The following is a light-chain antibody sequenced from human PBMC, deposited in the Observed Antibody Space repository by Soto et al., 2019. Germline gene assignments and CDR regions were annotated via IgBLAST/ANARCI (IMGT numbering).Light chain of an antibody. V-gene: IGKV3-15*01. CDR2: DAS. Sequence: EIVMTQSPATLSVSRGERATLSCRANQAISSNLAWYQQKPGQAPRLLIYDASTRATDIPDRFSGSGSGTEFTLTISSLQSEDFAVYYCQHYNNWLGTFGGGTKVEIK. CDR1: QAISSN. J-gene: IGKJ4*01. CDR3: QHYNNWLGT.